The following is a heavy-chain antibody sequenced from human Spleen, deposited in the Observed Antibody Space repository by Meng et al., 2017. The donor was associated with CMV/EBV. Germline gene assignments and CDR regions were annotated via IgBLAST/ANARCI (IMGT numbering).Heavy chain of an antibody. J-gene: IGHJ4*02. D-gene: IGHD2-21*01. CDR3: AKGCGGSPNCFIIDS. CDR1: GFTFSSHG. Sequence: SGFTFSSHGMHRVRQAAGKGLEWLAVISSHGDNKYYGESVRGRFSISRDNSKNTMYLQLSSLRPEDTALYYCAKGCGGSPNCFIIDSWGQGALVTVSS. CDR2: ISSHGDNK. V-gene: IGHV3-30*18.